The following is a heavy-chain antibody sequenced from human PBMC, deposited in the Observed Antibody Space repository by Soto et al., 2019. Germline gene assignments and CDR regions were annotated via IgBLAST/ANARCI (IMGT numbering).Heavy chain of an antibody. D-gene: IGHD2-15*01. J-gene: IGHJ3*02. Sequence: GGSLRLSCAASGFTFSSYSMNWVRQAPGKGLEWVSYISSSSSTIYYADSVKGRFTISRDNAKNSLYLQMNSLRAEDTAVYYCASRVVAATRSDAFDIWGQGTMVTVSS. CDR3: ASRVVAATRSDAFDI. CDR2: ISSSSSTI. CDR1: GFTFSSYS. V-gene: IGHV3-48*01.